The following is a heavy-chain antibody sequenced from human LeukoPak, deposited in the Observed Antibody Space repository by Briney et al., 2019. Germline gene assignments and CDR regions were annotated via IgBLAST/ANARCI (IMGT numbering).Heavy chain of an antibody. CDR3: ARGPTYSYGYGDY. D-gene: IGHD5-18*01. Sequence: SETLSLTCTVSGGSINSDGCYWSWIRQHPGKGLEWIGYIYYSGSTYYNPSLKSRVTISVDTSKNQFSLKLSSVTAADTAVYYCARGPTYSYGYGDYWGQGTLVTVSS. J-gene: IGHJ4*02. CDR2: IYYSGST. V-gene: IGHV4-31*03. CDR1: GGSINSDGCY.